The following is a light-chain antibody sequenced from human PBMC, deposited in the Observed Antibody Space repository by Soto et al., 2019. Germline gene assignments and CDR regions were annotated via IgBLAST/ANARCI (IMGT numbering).Light chain of an antibody. V-gene: IGKV3-15*01. Sequence: EIVMTQSPATLSVSPGERATLSCRASQSIAGNLAWYQQTPGQAPRLLIYGASTRATGIPARFSGSGSGTEFTLTISSLQSEDFADYYCQQYHHWPTFGRGTKVEIK. J-gene: IGKJ1*01. CDR2: GAS. CDR1: QSIAGN. CDR3: QQYHHWPT.